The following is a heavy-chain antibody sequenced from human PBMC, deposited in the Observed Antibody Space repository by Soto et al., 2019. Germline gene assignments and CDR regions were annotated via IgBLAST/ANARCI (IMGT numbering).Heavy chain of an antibody. CDR1: GGSISSYY. J-gene: IGHJ5*02. CDR2: IYYSGST. D-gene: IGHD2-2*01. CDR3: AREIVVPATTGWFDP. V-gene: IGHV4-59*01. Sequence: SETLSLTCTVSGGSISSYYLSWIRQPPGKGLEWIGYIYYSGSTNYNPSLKSRVTISVDTSKNQFSLKLSSVTAADTAVYYCAREIVVPATTGWFDPWGQGTLVTVSS.